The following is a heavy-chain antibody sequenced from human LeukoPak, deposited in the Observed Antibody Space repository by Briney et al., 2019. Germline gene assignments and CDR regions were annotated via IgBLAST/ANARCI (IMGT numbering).Heavy chain of an antibody. D-gene: IGHD4-17*01. CDR2: IIPIFGTA. J-gene: IGHJ4*02. CDR1: GGTFSSYA. CDR3: AREGNGDYAGEAYYFDY. V-gene: IGHV1-69*06. Sequence: SVKVSCKASGGTFSSYAISWVRQAPGQGLEWMGGIIPIFGTANYAQKFQGGVTITADKSTSTAYMELSSLRSEDTAVYYCAREGNGDYAGEAYYFDYWGQGTLVTVSS.